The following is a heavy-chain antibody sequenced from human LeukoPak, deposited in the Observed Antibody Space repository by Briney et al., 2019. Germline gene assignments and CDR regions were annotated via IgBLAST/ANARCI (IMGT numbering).Heavy chain of an antibody. J-gene: IGHJ4*02. D-gene: IGHD6-13*01. Sequence: GGSLRLSCAAPGFTFSSYAMSWVRQAPGRGLEWVSLITSSGGSTYDADSVKGRFTISRDNSKNTVYLQMNSLRAEDTAAYYCARDGELPTAAGVLDYWGQGTLVTVSS. CDR2: ITSSGGST. CDR1: GFTFSSYA. V-gene: IGHV3-23*01. CDR3: ARDGELPTAAGVLDY.